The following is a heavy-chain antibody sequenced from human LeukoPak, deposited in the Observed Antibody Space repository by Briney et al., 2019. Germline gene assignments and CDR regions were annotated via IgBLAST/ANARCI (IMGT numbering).Heavy chain of an antibody. D-gene: IGHD6-13*01. V-gene: IGHV1-2*02. CDR3: ARGSSSWYYFDY. J-gene: IGHJ4*02. Sequence: ASVKVSCKASGYTFTGYYMHWVRQAPGQGLEWMGWINPNSGGTKYAQKFQGRVAMTRDTFISTAYMELSRLRSDDTAVYYCARGSSSWYYFDYWGQGTLVTVSS. CDR2: INPNSGGT. CDR1: GYTFTGYY.